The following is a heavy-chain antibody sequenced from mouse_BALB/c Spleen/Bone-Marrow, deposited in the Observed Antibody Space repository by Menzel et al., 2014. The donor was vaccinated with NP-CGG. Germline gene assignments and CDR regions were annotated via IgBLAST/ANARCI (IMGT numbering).Heavy chain of an antibody. Sequence: EVKVVESGGGLVQPGGSLKLSCAASGFDFXGFWMSWVRQAPGRGLEWIGEINPDSNTINYSPSLKDKFIISRDNAKNTLYLQMSKVRSEDTALYYCARLGYYGSFAYWGQGTLVTVSA. D-gene: IGHD1-2*01. CDR1: GFDFXGFW. V-gene: IGHV4-1*02. CDR2: INPDSNTI. CDR3: ARLGYYGSFAY. J-gene: IGHJ3*01.